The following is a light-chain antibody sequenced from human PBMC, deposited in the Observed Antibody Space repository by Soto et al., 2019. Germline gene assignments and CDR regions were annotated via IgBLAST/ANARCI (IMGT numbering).Light chain of an antibody. CDR2: GAS. V-gene: IGKV3-20*01. CDR1: QSVRNNY. Sequence: ESVLTQSPGTLSLSPGERATLSCRARQSVRNNYLAWYQQRPGQAPRLLIFGASSRATAIPDRFSGSGSGTDFTLTISRLEPEDFAVYYCQQYGTSPLTFGGGTKVDI. CDR3: QQYGTSPLT. J-gene: IGKJ4*01.